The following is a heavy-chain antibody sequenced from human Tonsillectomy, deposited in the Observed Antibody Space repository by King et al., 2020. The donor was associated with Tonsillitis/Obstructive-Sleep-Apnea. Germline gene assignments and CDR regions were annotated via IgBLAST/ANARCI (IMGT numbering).Heavy chain of an antibody. J-gene: IGHJ3*02. CDR3: ARQHIVVVVAADAFDI. CDR2: INHSGNT. Sequence: VQLQQWGAGLLKPSETLSLTCAVSGGSFSGYYWSWIRQPPGKGLEWIGEINHSGNTNYNPSLKSRVTISLDTAKNQFSLKLSSVTAADTAVYYCARQHIVVVVAADAFDIWGQGTMVTVSS. D-gene: IGHD2-15*01. V-gene: IGHV4-34*01. CDR1: GGSFSGYY.